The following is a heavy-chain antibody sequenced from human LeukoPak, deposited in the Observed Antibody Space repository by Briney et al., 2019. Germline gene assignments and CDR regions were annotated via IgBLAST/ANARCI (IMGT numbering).Heavy chain of an antibody. J-gene: IGHJ4*02. CDR1: GGSFSGYY. CDR3: ARDDILTGYSFDY. V-gene: IGHV4-34*01. Sequence: PSETLSLTCAVYGGSFSGYYWSWIRQPPGKGLEWIGEINHSGSTNYNPSLKSRVTISVDTSKNQFSLKLSSVTAADTAVYYCARDDILTGYSFDYWGQGTQVTVSS. CDR2: INHSGST. D-gene: IGHD3-9*01.